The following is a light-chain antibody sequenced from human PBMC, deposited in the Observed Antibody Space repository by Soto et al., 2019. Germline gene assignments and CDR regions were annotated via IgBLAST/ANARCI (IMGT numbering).Light chain of an antibody. CDR1: QSISNY. J-gene: IGKJ4*01. Sequence: DIQMTQSPSSLSASVGDRVTITCRASQSISNYLNWYQQKPGKAPKLLIYDASRLGSGVPSRFSGSGSGTSVALTCTSRPPEDFATYYYHRRYRTPGTFGGGTKVEI. V-gene: IGKV1-39*01. CDR3: HRRYRTPGT. CDR2: DAS.